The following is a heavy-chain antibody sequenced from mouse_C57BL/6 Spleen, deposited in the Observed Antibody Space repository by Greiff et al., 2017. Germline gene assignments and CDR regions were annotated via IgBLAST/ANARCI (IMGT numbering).Heavy chain of an antibody. V-gene: IGHV3-8*01. CDR1: GYSITSDY. Sequence: EVNVVESGPGLAKPSQTLSLTCSVTGYSITSDYWNWIRKFPGNKLEYMGYISYSGSTYYNPSLKSRISITRDTSKNQYYLQLNSVTTEDTATYYCARSYGSSYGYFDVWGTGTTVTVSS. J-gene: IGHJ1*03. CDR2: ISYSGST. CDR3: ARSYGSSYGYFDV. D-gene: IGHD1-1*01.